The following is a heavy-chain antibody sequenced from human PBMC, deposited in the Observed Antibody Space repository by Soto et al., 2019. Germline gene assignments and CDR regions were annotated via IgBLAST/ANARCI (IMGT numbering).Heavy chain of an antibody. V-gene: IGHV4-61*01. J-gene: IGHJ4*02. D-gene: IGHD3-10*01. CDR2: IYYSGST. CDR1: GGSVSSGSYY. CDR3: AVSTMVRGVLFDY. Sequence: SETLSLTCTVSGGSVSSGSYYWSWIRQPPGKGLEWIGYIYYSGSTNYNPSLKSRVTISVDTSKNQFSLKLSSVTAADTAVYYCAVSTMVRGVLFDYWGQGTLVTVS.